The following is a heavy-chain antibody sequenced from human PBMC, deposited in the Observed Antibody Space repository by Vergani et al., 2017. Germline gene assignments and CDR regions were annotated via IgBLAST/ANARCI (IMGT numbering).Heavy chain of an antibody. D-gene: IGHD4-17*01. CDR3: AGEMTTVTYGDRDAFDI. J-gene: IGHJ3*02. CDR2: IYHSGST. Sequence: QVQLQESGPGLVKPSETLSLTCAVSGYSISSGYYWGWIRQPPGKGLEWIGSIYHSGSTYYNPSLKSRITISVDTSKNQFSLKLSSVTAADAAVYYCAGEMTTVTYGDRDAFDIWGQGTMVTVSS. V-gene: IGHV4-38-2*02. CDR1: GYSISSGYY.